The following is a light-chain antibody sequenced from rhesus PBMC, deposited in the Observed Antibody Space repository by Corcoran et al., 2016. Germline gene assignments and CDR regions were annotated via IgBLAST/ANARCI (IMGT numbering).Light chain of an antibody. Sequence: DIQMTQSPSSLSASVGDRVTITCRASPGISNYLSWYQQNPGKAPKLLIYDASPLQSGVPSRFSCSGSGTDFTLTISSLQPEDFATYYCLQYNSDPLTFGGGTKVEIK. CDR2: DAS. J-gene: IGKJ4*01. CDR1: PGISNY. V-gene: IGKV1-43*02. CDR3: LQYNSDPLT.